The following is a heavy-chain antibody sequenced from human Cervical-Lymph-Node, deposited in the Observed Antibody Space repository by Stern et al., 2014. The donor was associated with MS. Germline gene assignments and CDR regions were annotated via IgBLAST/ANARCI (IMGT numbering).Heavy chain of an antibody. D-gene: IGHD4-11*01. CDR2: ISPHNWKV. Sequence: VQLVQSGVEVQKPGASVKVYCKASGYSFIRYGISWVRQAPGQETEWMGWISPHNWKVSVAHKFQDRVSMPTDTSTSTVYMEMRSLRDDYTAIYYCARQDYNTQWYGHFAYWGQGTPIFVSS. V-gene: IGHV1-18*01. J-gene: IGHJ4*02. CDR3: ARQDYNTQWYGHFAY. CDR1: GYSFIRYG.